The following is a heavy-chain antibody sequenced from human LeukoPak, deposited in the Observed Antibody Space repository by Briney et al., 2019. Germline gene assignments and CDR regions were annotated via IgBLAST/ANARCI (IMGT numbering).Heavy chain of an antibody. V-gene: IGHV4-4*09. CDR3: ARHFKHVRSGTQHWFDP. CDR2: IYSSGST. J-gene: IGHJ5*02. CDR1: GGSFTSYY. D-gene: IGHD1-14*01. Sequence: PSETLSLTCAVYGGSFTSYYWSWIRQPPGKGLEWIGFIYSSGSTNYNPSLRSRLTISVDTSKNHFSLKLSSVTAADTAVYYCARHFKHVRSGTQHWFDPWGQGTLVTVSS.